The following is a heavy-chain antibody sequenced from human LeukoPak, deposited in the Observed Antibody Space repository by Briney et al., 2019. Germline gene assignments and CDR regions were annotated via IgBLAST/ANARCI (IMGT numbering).Heavy chain of an antibody. CDR1: GFTFSSYA. D-gene: IGHD6-13*01. CDR2: ISYDGSNK. J-gene: IGHJ4*02. Sequence: PGGSLGLSCAASGFTFSSYAMHWVRQAPGKGLEWVAVISYDGSNKYYADSVKGRFTISRDNSKNTLYLQMNSLRAEDTAVYYCARVIAAAGDWGQGTLVTVSS. V-gene: IGHV3-30-3*01. CDR3: ARVIAAAGD.